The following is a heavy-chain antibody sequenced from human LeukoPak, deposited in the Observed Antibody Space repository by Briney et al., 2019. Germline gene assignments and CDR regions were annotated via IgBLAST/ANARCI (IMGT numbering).Heavy chain of an antibody. D-gene: IGHD3-10*01. CDR3: ARTSFFKYGSGSYYHRGTFDY. CDR2: ISSSGSTI. J-gene: IGHJ4*02. Sequence: GGSLRLSCAAPGFTFSSYEMNWVRQAPGKGLEWVSYISSSGSTIYYADSVKGRFIISRDNAKNSLYLQMNSLRAEDTAVYYCARTSFFKYGSGSYYHRGTFDYWGQGTLVTVSS. CDR1: GFTFSSYE. V-gene: IGHV3-48*03.